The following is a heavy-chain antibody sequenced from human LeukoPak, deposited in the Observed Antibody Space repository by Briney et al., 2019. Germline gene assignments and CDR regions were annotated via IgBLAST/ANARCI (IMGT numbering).Heavy chain of an antibody. CDR2: ISGSGGST. Sequence: GGSLRLSCAASGLTFSSYAMSWVRQAPGKGLEWVSAISGSGGSTYYADSVKGRFTISRDNSKNTLYLQMNSLRAEDTAVSYCVKFIRSSYFDYWGQGTLVTVSS. D-gene: IGHD1-26*01. V-gene: IGHV3-23*01. CDR3: VKFIRSSYFDY. CDR1: GLTFSSYA. J-gene: IGHJ4*02.